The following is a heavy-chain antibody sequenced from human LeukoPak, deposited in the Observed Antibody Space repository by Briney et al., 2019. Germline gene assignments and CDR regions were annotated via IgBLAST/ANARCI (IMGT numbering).Heavy chain of an antibody. CDR2: IIPIFGTA. CDR1: GGTFSSYA. J-gene: IGHJ4*02. D-gene: IGHD3-22*01. V-gene: IGHV1-69*05. CDR3: ARDPVYDSSGYYLKY. Sequence: ASVKVSCKASGGTFSSYAISWVRQAPGQGLEWMGGIIPIFGTANYAQKFQGRVTITTDESTSTAYMELSSLRSEDTAVYYCARDPVYDSSGYYLKYWGQGTLVTVSS.